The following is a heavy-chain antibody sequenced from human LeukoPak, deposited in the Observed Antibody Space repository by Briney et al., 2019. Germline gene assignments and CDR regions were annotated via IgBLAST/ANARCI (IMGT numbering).Heavy chain of an antibody. D-gene: IGHD3-3*01. J-gene: IGHJ6*02. V-gene: IGHV1-18*01. CDR1: GYTFTNYG. CDR2: ISAHNGNT. CDR3: AAPHGYYDFWSGYYYGMDV. Sequence: ASVKVSCKASGYTFTNYGLSWVRQAPGQGLEWMGWISAHNGNTNYAQKLQGRVTMTTDTSTRTAYMELRSLRSDDTAVYYCAAPHGYYDFWSGYYYGMDVWGQGTTVTVSS.